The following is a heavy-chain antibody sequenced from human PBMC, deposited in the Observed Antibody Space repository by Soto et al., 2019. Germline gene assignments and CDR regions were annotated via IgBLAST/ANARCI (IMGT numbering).Heavy chain of an antibody. CDR2: ISGSGGNT. D-gene: IGHD1-1*01. CDR1: GFTFSSYA. V-gene: IGHV3-23*01. J-gene: IGHJ6*02. Sequence: EVQLLESGGGLVQPGGSLRLSCAASGFTFSSYAMTWVRQAPGKGLEWVSTISGSGGNTYFADSVKGRFTISRDNSKNTLHLQMSSLRAEDTAIYYCAKDQKGGNYYYYGMDVRGQGTTVTVSS. CDR3: AKDQKGGNYYYYGMDV.